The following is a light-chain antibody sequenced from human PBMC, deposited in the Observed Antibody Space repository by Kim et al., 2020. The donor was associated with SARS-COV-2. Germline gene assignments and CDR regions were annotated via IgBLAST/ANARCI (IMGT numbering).Light chain of an antibody. Sequence: QAGLTQPPSVSKGLRQTATLTCNGNNNNVGNEGAAWLQQHQGHPPKRLFYRNHNRPSGISERLSASRSGSTASLTITGLQPEDGADFYCTAWDNSLSAWLLGGGPILTVL. V-gene: IGLV10-54*01. CDR1: NNNVGNEG. J-gene: IGLJ2*01. CDR3: TAWDNSLSAWL. CDR2: RNH.